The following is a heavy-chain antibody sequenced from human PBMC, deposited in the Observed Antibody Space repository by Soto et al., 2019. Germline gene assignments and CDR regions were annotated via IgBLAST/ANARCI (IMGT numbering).Heavy chain of an antibody. CDR1: GYTFTSYD. V-gene: IGHV1-8*01. CDR2: MNPNSGNT. D-gene: IGHD2-21*02. J-gene: IGHJ6*02. Sequence: ASVKVSCKASGYTFTSYDINWVRQATGQGLEWMGWMNPNSGNTGYAQKFQGRVTMTRNTSISTAYMELSSLRSEDTAVYYCSRGLTAIRYYYGMDVWGQGTTVTVSS. CDR3: SRGLTAIRYYYGMDV.